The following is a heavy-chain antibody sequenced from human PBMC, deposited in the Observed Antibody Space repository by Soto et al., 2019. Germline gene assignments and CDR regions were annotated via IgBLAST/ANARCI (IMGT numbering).Heavy chain of an antibody. CDR3: ATPDGPAAAGLVLDF. CDR1: GFTFSSRW. J-gene: IGHJ4*02. V-gene: IGHV3-7*02. Sequence: EVQLVESGGGLVQPGGSLRLSCEASGFTFSSRWMTWVRQGPGKGLEWVANIKQDENGKDYVDSVKGRFTISRDNAKNSVFLQMHSLRAEDTAVYYCATPDGPAAAGLVLDFWGQGTLVTVSS. CDR2: IKQDENGK. D-gene: IGHD6-13*01.